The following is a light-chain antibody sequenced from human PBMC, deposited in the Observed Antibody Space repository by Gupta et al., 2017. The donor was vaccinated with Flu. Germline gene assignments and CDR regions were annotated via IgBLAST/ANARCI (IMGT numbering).Light chain of an antibody. CDR3: RQDLPTIT. CDR1: QSLLHSNGYNY. V-gene: IGKV2-28*01. J-gene: IGKJ3*01. CDR2: WGS. Sequence: DIVMTQSPLSLPVTPGEPASISCRSSQSLLHSNGYNYLDWYLQKPGQSPQLMIYWGSNRAFGVPDRFSGSGEGTDFTLKSSRGEDEDVGVYYRRQDLPTITFGHGTKVDIK.